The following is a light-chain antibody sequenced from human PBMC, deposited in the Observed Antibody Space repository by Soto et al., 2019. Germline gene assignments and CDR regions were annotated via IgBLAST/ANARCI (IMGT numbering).Light chain of an antibody. CDR2: HAS. J-gene: IGKJ1*01. Sequence: VIWMTQSPSLLSASTGDRVTISCRMSQGISSYLAWYQQKPGRAPKLLIYHASNLQSGVPSRFSGSESGTEFTLTISSLQPDDFGTYFCQQYHSSPTFGQGTKVDIK. CDR1: QGISSY. V-gene: IGKV1D-8*03. CDR3: QQYHSSPT.